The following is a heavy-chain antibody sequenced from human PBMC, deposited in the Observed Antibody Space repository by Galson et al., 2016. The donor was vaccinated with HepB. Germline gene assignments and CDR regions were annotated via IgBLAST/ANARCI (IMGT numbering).Heavy chain of an antibody. CDR2: ISAYNGDT. CDR1: GFTFASYG. Sequence: SVKVSCKASGFTFASYGISWVRQAHGQGLEWLGWISAYNGDTNYAQNLQGRVTMTTDTSTSTAYMELRSLRSDDTAVYYCARRGGSSWSDYYYYGMDVWGQGTTVTVSS. CDR3: ARRGGSSWSDYYYYGMDV. V-gene: IGHV1-18*04. J-gene: IGHJ6*02. D-gene: IGHD6-13*01.